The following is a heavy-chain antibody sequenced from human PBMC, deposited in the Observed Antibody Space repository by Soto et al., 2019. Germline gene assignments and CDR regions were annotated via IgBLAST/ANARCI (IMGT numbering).Heavy chain of an antibody. J-gene: IGHJ4*02. V-gene: IGHV3-30*18. D-gene: IGHD5-18*01. Sequence: QVQLVESGGGVVQPGRSLRLSCAASGFTFSSYGMHWVRQAPGKGLEWVAVISYDGSNKYYADSVKGRFTISRDNSKNTLYLQMNSLRAEDTAVYYCAKEGTVQLLAHWGQGTLVTVSS. CDR3: AKEGTVQLLAH. CDR1: GFTFSSYG. CDR2: ISYDGSNK.